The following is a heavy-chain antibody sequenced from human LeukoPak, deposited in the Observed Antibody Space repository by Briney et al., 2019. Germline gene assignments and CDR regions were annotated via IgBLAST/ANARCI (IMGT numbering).Heavy chain of an antibody. CDR2: IYYSGST. J-gene: IGHJ3*02. CDR1: GGSISSYY. Sequence: SETLSLTCTVSGGSISSYYWSWIRQPPGKGLEWIGNIYYSGSTNYNPSLKSRVTISVDTSKNQFSLKLSSVTAADTAVYYCARGGDSSTYYLLDAFDIWGQGTMVTVSS. D-gene: IGHD3-22*01. CDR3: ARGGDSSTYYLLDAFDI. V-gene: IGHV4-59*12.